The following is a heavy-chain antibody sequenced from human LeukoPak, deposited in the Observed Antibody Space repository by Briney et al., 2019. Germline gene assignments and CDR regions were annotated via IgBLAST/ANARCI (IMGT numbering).Heavy chain of an antibody. CDR3: ARDGHRRYYYGSSGREDVFDI. CDR1: GDTFINYA. CDR2: ISTYNGHT. Sequence: ASVKVSCKASGDTFINYAVSWVRQAPGQGLEWMGWISTYNGHTNYAQNFQGRVTMTTDTSTSTAYMELRSLRSDDTAVYYCARDGHRRYYYGSSGREDVFDIWGQGTMVAVSS. J-gene: IGHJ3*02. V-gene: IGHV1-18*01. D-gene: IGHD3-22*01.